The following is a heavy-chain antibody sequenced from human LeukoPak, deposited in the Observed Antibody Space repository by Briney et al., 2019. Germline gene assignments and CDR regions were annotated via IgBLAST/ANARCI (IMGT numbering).Heavy chain of an antibody. D-gene: IGHD1-20*01. Sequence: KPSETLSLTCTVSGGPINSGGYYWSWIRQRPGKGLEWIGYIYYSGITYYNPSLKSRLIISLDTSKNQFSLELRSVTAADTAVYYCARVGYNWNQSLLGGYNWFDPWGQGTLVTVSS. J-gene: IGHJ5*02. CDR1: GGPINSGGYY. CDR3: ARVGYNWNQSLLGGYNWFDP. V-gene: IGHV4-31*03. CDR2: IYYSGIT.